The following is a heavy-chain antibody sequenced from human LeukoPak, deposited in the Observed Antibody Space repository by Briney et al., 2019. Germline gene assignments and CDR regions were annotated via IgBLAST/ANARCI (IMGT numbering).Heavy chain of an antibody. V-gene: IGHV4-34*01. D-gene: IGHD3-9*01. CDR1: GGSITNYY. CDR3: AREYVRYYDILTGYYLTDY. Sequence: SETLSLTCTVSGGSITNYYWSWIRQPPGKGLEWIGEINHSGSTNYNPSLKSRVTISVDTSKNQFSLKLSSVTAADTAVYYCAREYVRYYDILTGYYLTDYWGQGTLVTVSS. J-gene: IGHJ4*02. CDR2: INHSGST.